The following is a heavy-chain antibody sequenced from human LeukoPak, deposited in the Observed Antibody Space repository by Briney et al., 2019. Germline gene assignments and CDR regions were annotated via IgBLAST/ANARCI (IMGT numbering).Heavy chain of an antibody. CDR1: GFTLSTYD. D-gene: IGHD2-15*01. J-gene: IGHJ4*02. CDR3: AKSPGRYCSGGSCYSY. CDR2: ISYDGSNK. Sequence: GGSLRLSCAASGFTLSTYDMHWVRQAPGKGLEWVAVISYDGSNKYYADSVKGRFTISRDNSKNTLYLQLNSLRAEDTAVYYCAKSPGRYCSGGSCYSYWGQGTLVTVSS. V-gene: IGHV3-30*18.